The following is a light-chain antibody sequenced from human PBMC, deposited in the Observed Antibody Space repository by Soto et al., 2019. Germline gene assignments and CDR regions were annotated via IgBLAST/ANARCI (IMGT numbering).Light chain of an antibody. CDR3: QQYSDWKT. Sequence: EIVMTQSPATLSVSPGERVTLSCRASRTVGSKLAWYQQKPGQAPRLLISDASTRATGIPARFSGSWSGTEFTLTISSLQSEDFAVYYCQQYSDWKTFGQGTKLEIK. CDR2: DAS. J-gene: IGKJ2*01. V-gene: IGKV3-15*01. CDR1: RTVGSK.